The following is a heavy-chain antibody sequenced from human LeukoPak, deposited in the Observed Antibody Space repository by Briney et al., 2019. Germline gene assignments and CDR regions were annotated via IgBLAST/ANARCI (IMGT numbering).Heavy chain of an antibody. J-gene: IGHJ4*02. V-gene: IGHV3-23*01. Sequence: GGSLRLSCAASGFTFSSYAMSWVRQAPGKGLEWVSAISGSGGSTYYADSVKGRFTISRDNSKNTLYLQMNSLRAEDTAVYYCARGYGSYSINYWGQGTLVTVSS. CDR1: GFTFSSYA. D-gene: IGHD1-26*01. CDR2: ISGSGGST. CDR3: ARGYGSYSINY.